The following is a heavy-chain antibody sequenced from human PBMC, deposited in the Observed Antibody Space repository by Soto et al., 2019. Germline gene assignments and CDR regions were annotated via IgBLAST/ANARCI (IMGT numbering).Heavy chain of an antibody. CDR2: ISYDGSNK. CDR3: ARPSLVPYYDILTGYRVALDPYYFDY. Sequence: QVQLVESGGGVVQPGRSLRLSCAASGFTFSSYAMHWVRQAPGKGLEWVAVISYDGSNKYYADSVKGRFTISRDNSKNTLYLQMNSLRAEDTAVYYCARPSLVPYYDILTGYRVALDPYYFDYWGQGTLVTVSS. J-gene: IGHJ4*02. V-gene: IGHV3-30-3*01. CDR1: GFTFSSYA. D-gene: IGHD3-9*01.